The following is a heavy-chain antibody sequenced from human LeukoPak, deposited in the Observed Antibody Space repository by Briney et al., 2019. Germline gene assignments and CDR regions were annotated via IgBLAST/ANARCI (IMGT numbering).Heavy chain of an antibody. D-gene: IGHD6-19*01. J-gene: IGHJ4*02. CDR3: AKRSVGSGWYTRQRHFDS. Sequence: PGGSLRLSCEASGFIFKNYVMIWVRQAPGKGLQWVSGISATGGFTYYADYVKGRLTISRDNSKSTMYLEMNSLKAEDTGVYYCAKRSVGSGWYTRQRHFDSWGRGTLDTVSS. CDR1: GFIFKNYV. V-gene: IGHV3-23*01. CDR2: ISATGGFT.